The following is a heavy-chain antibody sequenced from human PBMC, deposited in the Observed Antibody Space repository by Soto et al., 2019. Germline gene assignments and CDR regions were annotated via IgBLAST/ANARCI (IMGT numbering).Heavy chain of an antibody. J-gene: IGHJ5*02. CDR3: ARDPWHHGNGGNWFDP. Sequence: ASVKVSCKASGYTFTSYGISWVRQAPGQGLEWMGWISAYNGNTNYAQKLQGRVTMTTDTSTSTAYMELRSLRSDDTAVYYCARDPWHHGNGGNWFDPWGQGTLVTVSS. CDR1: GYTFTSYG. D-gene: IGHD1-1*01. CDR2: ISAYNGNT. V-gene: IGHV1-18*04.